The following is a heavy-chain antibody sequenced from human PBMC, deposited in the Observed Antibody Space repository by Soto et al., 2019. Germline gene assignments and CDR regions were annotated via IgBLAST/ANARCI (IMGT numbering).Heavy chain of an antibody. D-gene: IGHD6-25*01. CDR2: INPSVGST. V-gene: IGHV1-46*02. J-gene: IGHJ4*02. CDR3: VGGSEVGVDQ. CDR1: TYTYNTHY. Sequence: GASVKVSCKPSTYTYNTHYIHWVRQAPGQGLEWVGVINPSVGSTNYAQKFQGRVTMTRDTSTTTFYMEVTSLTSEDTAVYYCVGGSEVGVDQWGQGTLVTV.